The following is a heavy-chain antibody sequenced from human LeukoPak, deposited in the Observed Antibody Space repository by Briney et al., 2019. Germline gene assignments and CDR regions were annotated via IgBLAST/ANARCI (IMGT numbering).Heavy chain of an antibody. V-gene: IGHV1-2*02. Sequence: GASVRVSCKASGYTFTGYYMHWVRQAPGQGLEWMGWINPNSGGTNYAQKFQGRVTMTRDTSISTAYMELSRLRSDDTAVYYCARERYSSSPSPYFQHWGQGTLVTVSS. CDR3: ARERYSSSPSPYFQH. D-gene: IGHD6-6*01. CDR1: GYTFTGYY. CDR2: INPNSGGT. J-gene: IGHJ1*01.